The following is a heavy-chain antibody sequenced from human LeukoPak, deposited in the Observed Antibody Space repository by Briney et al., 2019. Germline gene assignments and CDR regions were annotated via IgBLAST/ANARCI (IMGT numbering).Heavy chain of an antibody. D-gene: IGHD2-8*02. Sequence: VASVKVSCKASAYTFTNYGISWVRQAPGQGLEWMGWIRAYNGNTNYEQKVQGRVTMTTDTSTSTAYMELRSLTSDDPAVYYCARASAHWSDYWGQGTLVTVSS. CDR2: IRAYNGNT. V-gene: IGHV1-18*01. CDR3: ARASAHWSDY. J-gene: IGHJ4*02. CDR1: AYTFTNYG.